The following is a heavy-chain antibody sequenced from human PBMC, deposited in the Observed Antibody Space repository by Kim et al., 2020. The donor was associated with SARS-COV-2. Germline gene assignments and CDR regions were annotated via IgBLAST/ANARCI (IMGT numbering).Heavy chain of an antibody. Sequence: TTDGGPMDYAAPVKGTFTLSKDDSKNTLYLQMNSLKTEDTVVYYCTTKQFWGQGTLVTVSS. D-gene: IGHD6-19*01. V-gene: IGHV3-15*01. CDR3: TTKQF. CDR2: TTDGGPM. J-gene: IGHJ4*02.